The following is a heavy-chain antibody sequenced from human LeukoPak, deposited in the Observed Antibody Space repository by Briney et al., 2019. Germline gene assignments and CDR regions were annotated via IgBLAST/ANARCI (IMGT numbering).Heavy chain of an antibody. Sequence: GGSLTLSCAASGFTFNNYDMSWLRQAPGKGLEWVSAISGSGGRTYHADPVKGRFTISRDNSKNTLYLQMNSLRAEETAVYYCAKDDGGSYYIYYYMDVWGKGTTVTISS. CDR1: GFTFNNYD. V-gene: IGHV3-23*01. CDR2: ISGSGGRT. J-gene: IGHJ6*03. D-gene: IGHD3-16*01. CDR3: AKDDGGSYYIYYYMDV.